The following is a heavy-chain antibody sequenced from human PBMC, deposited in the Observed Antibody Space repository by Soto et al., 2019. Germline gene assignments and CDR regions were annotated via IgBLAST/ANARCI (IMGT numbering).Heavy chain of an antibody. J-gene: IGHJ4*02. Sequence: ASVKVSCKASGYTFTSYAMHWVRQAPGQRLEWMGWINAGNGDTKYSQNFQGRVTITRDTSASTAYMELSSLRSEDTAVYYCARNHLGQLVLNYWGQGTLVTVSS. D-gene: IGHD6-6*01. V-gene: IGHV1-3*01. CDR1: GYTFTSYA. CDR3: ARNHLGQLVLNY. CDR2: INAGNGDT.